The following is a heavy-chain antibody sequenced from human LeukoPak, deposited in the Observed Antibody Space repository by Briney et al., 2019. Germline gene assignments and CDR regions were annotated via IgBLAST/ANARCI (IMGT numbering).Heavy chain of an antibody. CDR3: ARDYTSVTTSKLYYYGMDV. CDR1: GFTFSSYA. V-gene: IGHV3-21*01. Sequence: GGSLRLSCAASGFTFSSYAMSWVRQAPGKGLEWVSSISSSSSYIYYADSVKGRFTISRDNAKNSLYLQMNSLRAEDTAVYYCARDYTSVTTSKLYYYGMDVWGQGTTVTVSS. J-gene: IGHJ6*02. D-gene: IGHD4-17*01. CDR2: ISSSSSYI.